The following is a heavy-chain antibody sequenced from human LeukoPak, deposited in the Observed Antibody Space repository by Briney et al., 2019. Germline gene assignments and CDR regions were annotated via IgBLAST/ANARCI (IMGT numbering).Heavy chain of an antibody. V-gene: IGHV4-4*07. CDR1: GGSISSYY. CDR2: IYTSGST. Sequence: SETLSLTCTVSGGSISSYYWSWIRQPAGKGLEWIGRIYTSGSTNHNPSLKSRLTMSVDTSKNQFSLNLTSVTAADTAVYYCARGDKPGQGFDYWGQGTLVTVSS. CDR3: ARGDKPGQGFDY. D-gene: IGHD2-15*01. J-gene: IGHJ4*02.